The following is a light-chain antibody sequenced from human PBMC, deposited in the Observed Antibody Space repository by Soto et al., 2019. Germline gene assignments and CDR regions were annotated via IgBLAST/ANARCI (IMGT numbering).Light chain of an antibody. CDR3: QQYNNWPPIT. Sequence: IVMSQSPATLSVSHGERATLFCRASQSVSSKLAWYQQKPGQAPRLLIYGASTRATGIPARFSGSGSGTEFTLTISSLQSEDFAVYYCQQYNNWPPITFGQGTLLAIK. V-gene: IGKV3-15*01. J-gene: IGKJ5*01. CDR2: GAS. CDR1: QSVSSK.